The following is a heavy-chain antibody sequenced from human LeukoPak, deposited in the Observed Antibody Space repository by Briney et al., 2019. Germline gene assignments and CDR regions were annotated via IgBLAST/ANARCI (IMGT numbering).Heavy chain of an antibody. D-gene: IGHD5/OR15-5a*01. CDR1: GFTFSFYW. V-gene: IGHV3-7*01. CDR2: MNRDGSEI. CDR3: VRDLGFSTFDN. J-gene: IGHJ4*02. Sequence: GGSLRLSCAASGFTFSFYWMSWVRQALGKGLEWVANMNRDGSEINYVDSVRGRFTISRDNAKNSVYLQMNSLRAEDTAVYFCVRDLGFSTFDNWGQGTLVTVSS.